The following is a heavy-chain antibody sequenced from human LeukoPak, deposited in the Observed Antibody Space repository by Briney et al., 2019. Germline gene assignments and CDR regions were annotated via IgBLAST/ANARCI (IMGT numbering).Heavy chain of an antibody. CDR1: GGSISSYY. Sequence: SETLSLTCTVSGGSISSYYWSWIRQPPGKGLEWIGYIYYSGSTNYNPSLKSRVTISVDTSKNQFSLKLSSVTAADTAVYYCGRIHPPYCSSTSCYFGGNWFDPWGQGTLVTVSS. J-gene: IGHJ5*02. CDR2: IYYSGST. D-gene: IGHD2-2*01. V-gene: IGHV4-59*01. CDR3: GRIHPPYCSSTSCYFGGNWFDP.